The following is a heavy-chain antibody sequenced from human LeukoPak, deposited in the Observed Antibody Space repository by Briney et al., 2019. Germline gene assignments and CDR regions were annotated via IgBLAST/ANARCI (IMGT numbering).Heavy chain of an antibody. D-gene: IGHD6-19*01. J-gene: IGHJ4*02. V-gene: IGHV1-18*01. Sequence: ASVKVSCKASGYTFTSYGISWVRQAPRQGLEWMGWISAYNGNTNYAQKPQGRVTMTTDTSTSTAYMELRSLRSDDTAVYYCARDVTVAGTELDFDYWGQGTLVTVSS. CDR1: GYTFTSYG. CDR2: ISAYNGNT. CDR3: ARDVTVAGTELDFDY.